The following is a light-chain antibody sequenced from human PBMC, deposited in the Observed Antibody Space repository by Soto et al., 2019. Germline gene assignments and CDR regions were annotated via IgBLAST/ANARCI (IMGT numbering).Light chain of an antibody. CDR3: QQRSKMPLT. CDR1: QSVRNY. Sequence: EIVLTHSPATLSLSPLETATLSFRAIQSVRNYLAWYQQKPGQAPRLLIYDASNRATGIPARFSGTGSETDFTLTISSLEPEDFAIYYCQQRSKMPLTFGHGTKVDI. J-gene: IGKJ1*01. V-gene: IGKV3-11*01. CDR2: DAS.